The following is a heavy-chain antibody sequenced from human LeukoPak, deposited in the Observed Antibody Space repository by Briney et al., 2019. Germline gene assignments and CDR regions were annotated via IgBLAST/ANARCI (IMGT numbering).Heavy chain of an antibody. CDR1: GFTFGDDA. J-gene: IGHJ4*02. CDR2: IRKRGYGETT. CDR3: SRGLHDYGDSNYYFDQ. D-gene: IGHD4-17*01. V-gene: IGHV3-49*03. Sequence: GGSLRLSCTASGFTFGDDAWSWFRQAPGKGLEWICFIRKRGYGETTDYAASVRGRFTISRDDAKSIAYLQMNSLKTEDTALYYCSRGLHDYGDSNYYFDQWGRGTLVTVSS.